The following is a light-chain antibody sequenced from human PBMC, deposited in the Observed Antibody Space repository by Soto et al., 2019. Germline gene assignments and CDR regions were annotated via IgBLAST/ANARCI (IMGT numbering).Light chain of an antibody. CDR1: QSVSSN. V-gene: IGKV3-15*01. CDR2: GAS. J-gene: IGKJ4*01. CDR3: QQYNNSPPLT. Sequence: EIVMTQSPATLSVSPGERATLSCRASQSVSSNLAWYQQKPGQAPRLLIYGASTRATGIPARFSGSGSGTEFTLTFSSLQSEDFAVYYCQQYNNSPPLTFGGGTKVEIK.